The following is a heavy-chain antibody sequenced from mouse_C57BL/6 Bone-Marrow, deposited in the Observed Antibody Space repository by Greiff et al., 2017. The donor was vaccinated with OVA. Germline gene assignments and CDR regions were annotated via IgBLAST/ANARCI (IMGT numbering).Heavy chain of an antibody. CDR1: GYAFSSYW. D-gene: IGHD2-4*01. CDR3: ARGDYDYDVPFAY. Sequence: VKLMESGAALVKPGASVKISCQASGYAFSSYWMNWVKQRPGKGLEWIGQIYPGDGDTNYNGKFKGKATLTADKSSSTAYMQLSSLTSEDSAVYFCARGDYDYDVPFAYWGQGTLVTVSA. CDR2: IYPGDGDT. J-gene: IGHJ3*01. V-gene: IGHV1-80*01.